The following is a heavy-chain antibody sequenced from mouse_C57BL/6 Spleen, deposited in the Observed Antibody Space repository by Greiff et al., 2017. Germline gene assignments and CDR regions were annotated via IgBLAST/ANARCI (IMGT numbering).Heavy chain of an antibody. CDR1: GYSFTDYN. V-gene: IGHV1-39*01. D-gene: IGHD5-5*01. CDR3: ARSLPLEAYYAMDY. J-gene: IGHJ4*01. CDR2: INPNYGTT. Sequence: VQLKESGPELVKPGASVKISCKASGYSFTDYNMNWVKQSNGKSLEWIGVINPNYGTTSYNQKFKGKATLTVDQSSSTAYMQLNIRTSEDSAVYDCARSLPLEAYYAMDYWGQGTSVTVSS.